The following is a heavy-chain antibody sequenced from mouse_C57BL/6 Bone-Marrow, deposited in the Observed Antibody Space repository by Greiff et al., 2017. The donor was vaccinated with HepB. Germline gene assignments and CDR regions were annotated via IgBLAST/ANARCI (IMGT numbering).Heavy chain of an antibody. CDR3: ARSFYGSSYVDYFDY. D-gene: IGHD1-1*01. Sequence: QVHVKQSGAELVRPGTSVKVSCKASGYAFTNYLIEWVKQRPGQGLEWIGVINPGSGGTNYNEKFKGKATLTADKSSSTAYMQLSSLTSEDSAVYFCARSFYGSSYVDYFDYWGQGTTLTVSS. J-gene: IGHJ2*01. CDR2: INPGSGGT. V-gene: IGHV1-54*01. CDR1: GYAFTNYL.